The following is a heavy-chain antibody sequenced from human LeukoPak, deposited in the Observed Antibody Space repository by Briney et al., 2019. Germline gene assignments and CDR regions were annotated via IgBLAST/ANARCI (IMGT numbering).Heavy chain of an antibody. D-gene: IGHD3-10*01. CDR2: ISYSGST. J-gene: IGHJ5*02. CDR3: ARHSTDIWFGELHWFDP. CDR1: GGSISSYY. Sequence: KASETLSLTCTVSGGSISSYYWGWIRQPPGKGLEWIGSISYSGSTYYNPSLKSRVIISVDTSKNQFSLKLSSVTAADTAVYYCARHSTDIWFGELHWFDPWGQGILVTVSS. V-gene: IGHV4-39*01.